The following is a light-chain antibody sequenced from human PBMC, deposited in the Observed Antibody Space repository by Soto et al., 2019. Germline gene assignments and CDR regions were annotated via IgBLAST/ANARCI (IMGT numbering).Light chain of an antibody. Sequence: DIRLTQAPSSLSASVGDRVTITCRASQGINNTLAWYQQKSGKVPSLLIFAASTLQSGVPSRFSGSGFGTLFTLTISGLQAEDVATYYCQEYTGAPRTFGQGTKV. V-gene: IGKV1-27*01. CDR1: QGINNT. J-gene: IGKJ1*01. CDR2: AAS. CDR3: QEYTGAPRT.